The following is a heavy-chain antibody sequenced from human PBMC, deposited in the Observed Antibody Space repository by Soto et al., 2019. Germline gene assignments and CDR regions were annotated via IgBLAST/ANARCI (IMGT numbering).Heavy chain of an antibody. CDR3: AREGHYYDSSGYYYPHYYYYYVMDV. CDR1: GYTFTGYY. CDR2: INPNSGGT. Sequence: ASVKVSCKASGYTFTGYYMHWVRQAPGQGLEWMGWINPNSGGTNYAQKFQGWVTMTRDASISTAYMELSRLRSDDTAVYYCAREGHYYDSSGYYYPHYYYYYVMDVWGQGTTVTVSS. J-gene: IGHJ6*02. V-gene: IGHV1-2*04. D-gene: IGHD3-22*01.